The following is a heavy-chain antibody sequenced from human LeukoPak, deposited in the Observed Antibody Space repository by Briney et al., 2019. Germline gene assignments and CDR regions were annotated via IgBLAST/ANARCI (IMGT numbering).Heavy chain of an antibody. D-gene: IGHD2-15*01. CDR3: AKASMLSIVVVVAATPGFDY. Sequence: GGSLRLACAASGFTFSSYAISWVRQAPGKGLESVSAISGSGGSTYYSDSVKGRFTISRDNSKNTLYLQMNSLRAEDPAVYYCAKASMLSIVVVVAATPGFDYWGQGTLVTVSS. J-gene: IGHJ4*02. CDR2: ISGSGGST. V-gene: IGHV3-23*01. CDR1: GFTFSSYA.